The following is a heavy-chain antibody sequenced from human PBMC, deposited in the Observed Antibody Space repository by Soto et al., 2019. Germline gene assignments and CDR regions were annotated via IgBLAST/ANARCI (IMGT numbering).Heavy chain of an antibody. J-gene: IGHJ4*02. CDR1: GFTFSSYA. V-gene: IGHV3-23*01. CDR3: AKHGMRYDFWSGYSPDFDY. CDR2: ISGSGGST. D-gene: IGHD3-3*01. Sequence: PGGSLRLSCAASGFTFSSYAMSWVRQAPGKGLEWVSAISGSGGSTYYADSVKGRFTISRDNSKNTLYLQMNSLRAEDTAVYYCAKHGMRYDFWSGYSPDFDYWGQGTLVTVSS.